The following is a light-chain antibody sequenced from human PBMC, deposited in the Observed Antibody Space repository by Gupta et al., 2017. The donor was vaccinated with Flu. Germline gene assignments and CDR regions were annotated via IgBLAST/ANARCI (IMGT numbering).Light chain of an antibody. CDR2: RAS. CDR3: HQDTSWGT. Sequence: EIVMTQSPATLSVSPGERATLSCRASQTVSSNLAWYQQKPGQAPRLLIYRASTSAPGSPVRFRRRGPLKKFTLTSSGRQFEDFAAYSGHQDTSWGTFGQPTKVEIK. J-gene: IGKJ1*01. CDR1: QTVSSN. V-gene: IGKV3-15*01.